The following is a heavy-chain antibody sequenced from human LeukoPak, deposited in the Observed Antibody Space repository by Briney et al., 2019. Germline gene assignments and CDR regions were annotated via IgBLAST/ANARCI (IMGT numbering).Heavy chain of an antibody. V-gene: IGHV3-30-3*01. CDR3: ARSYDYALDY. CDR1: GFTFSCYA. D-gene: IGHD3-16*01. Sequence: GRSLRLSCAASGFTFSCYAMHWVRQAPGKGLEWVAVISYDGSNKYYTDTVKGRFTISRDNSKNTLYLQMNSLRAEDTALYYCARSYDYALDYWGQGTLVTVSS. CDR2: ISYDGSNK. J-gene: IGHJ4*02.